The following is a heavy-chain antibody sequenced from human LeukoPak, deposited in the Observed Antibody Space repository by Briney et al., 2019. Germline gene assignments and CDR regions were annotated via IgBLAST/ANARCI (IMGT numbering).Heavy chain of an antibody. CDR3: SSPSNCSSTSCYRDAFDI. Sequence: SVKVSCKASGGTFSSYAISWVRQAPGQGLEWMGRIIPIFGIANYAQKFQGRVTITADKSTSAAYMELSSLRSEDTAVYYCSSPSNCSSTSCYRDAFDIWGQGTMVTVSS. CDR2: IIPIFGIA. V-gene: IGHV1-69*04. J-gene: IGHJ3*02. D-gene: IGHD2-2*01. CDR1: GGTFSSYA.